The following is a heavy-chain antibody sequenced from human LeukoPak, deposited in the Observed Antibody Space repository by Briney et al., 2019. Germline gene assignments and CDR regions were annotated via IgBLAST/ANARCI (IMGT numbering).Heavy chain of an antibody. Sequence: PSETLSLTCTVSGGSISSGDYYWSWIRQPPGKGLQWIGYIYYRGSTYYNPSLKSRVTISVDTSKNQFSLKLSSVTAADTAVYYCARFPPYYYGSGSYYNGDAFDIWGQGTMVTVSS. J-gene: IGHJ3*02. D-gene: IGHD3-10*01. CDR3: ARFPPYYYGSGSYYNGDAFDI. CDR1: GGSISSGDYY. CDR2: IYYRGST. V-gene: IGHV4-30-4*01.